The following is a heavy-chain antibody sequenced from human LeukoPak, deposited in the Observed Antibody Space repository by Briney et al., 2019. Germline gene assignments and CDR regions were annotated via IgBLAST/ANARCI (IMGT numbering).Heavy chain of an antibody. CDR3: ARHRGYYDSSGDGYYFDY. V-gene: IGHV4-39*01. D-gene: IGHD3-22*01. Sequence: KPSETLSLTCTVSGGSISSSNYYWGWIRQPPGKGLEWIGSIFYSGSTYYNPSLKSRVTISVDTSKNQFSLKLTSVTAADTAVYYCARHRGYYDSSGDGYYFDYWGQGTLVTVSS. J-gene: IGHJ4*02. CDR1: GGSISSSNYY. CDR2: IFYSGST.